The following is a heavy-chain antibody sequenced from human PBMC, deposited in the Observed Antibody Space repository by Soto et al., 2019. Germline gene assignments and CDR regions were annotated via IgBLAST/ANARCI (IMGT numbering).Heavy chain of an antibody. CDR1: GFTFDDYA. CDR2: ISWNSGSI. J-gene: IGHJ6*02. V-gene: IGHV3-9*01. D-gene: IGHD6-19*01. CDR3: AKDAVADDYYYYGMDV. Sequence: PGGSLRLSCAASGFTFDDYAMHWVRQAPGKGLEWVSGISWNSGSIGYADSVKGRFTISRDNAKNSLYLQMNSLRAEDTALYYCAKDAVADDYYYYGMDVWGQGTTVTVSS.